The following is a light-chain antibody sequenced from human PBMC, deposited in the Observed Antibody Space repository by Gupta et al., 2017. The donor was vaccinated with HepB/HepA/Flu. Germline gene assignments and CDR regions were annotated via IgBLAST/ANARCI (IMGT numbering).Light chain of an antibody. J-gene: IGKJ3*01. CDR3: QQYGTSPFT. V-gene: IGKV3-20*01. Sequence: EVVLTPSPGTLSLSPGERATLSCRASQSVTNDFLAWYRQNPGQAPRLLIYAASSRDTGIPDRFSGSGSGTDFTLTISRVEPEDFAVYFCQQYGTSPFTFGPGTKVDFK. CDR2: AAS. CDR1: QSVTNDF.